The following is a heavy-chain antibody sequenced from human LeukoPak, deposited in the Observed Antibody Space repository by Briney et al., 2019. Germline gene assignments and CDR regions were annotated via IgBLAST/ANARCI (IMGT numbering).Heavy chain of an antibody. Sequence: GGSLRLSCAASGFTFSNYMMHWVRQAPGKGLVWVSRIKNDGITITYADSVKGRFTISRDNAKNTLYLQMNSLRAEDTAVYYCLRDLNWSLDQWGQGTLVTVSS. D-gene: IGHD1-20*01. V-gene: IGHV3-74*01. CDR3: LRDLNWSLDQ. CDR2: IKNDGITI. CDR1: GFTFSNYM. J-gene: IGHJ4*02.